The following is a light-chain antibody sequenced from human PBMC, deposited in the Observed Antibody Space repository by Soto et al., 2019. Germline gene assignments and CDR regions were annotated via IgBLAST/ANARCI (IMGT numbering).Light chain of an antibody. V-gene: IGLV2-14*03. CDR1: SRDFGIYNS. J-gene: IGLJ1*01. CDR2: DVS. Sequence: QSALTQPAAVSGSPGQSITISCTGTSRDFGIYNSVSWYQHYAGRAPRLMIHDVSNRPSGVSDRFSGSKSGNTASLTISGLQAEDEADYYCSSYTSSRSYVFGSGTKLTVL. CDR3: SSYTSSRSYV.